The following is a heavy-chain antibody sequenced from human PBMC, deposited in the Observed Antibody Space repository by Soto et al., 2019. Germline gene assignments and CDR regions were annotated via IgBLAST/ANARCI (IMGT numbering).Heavy chain of an antibody. V-gene: IGHV3-48*01. D-gene: IGHD5-12*01. J-gene: IGHJ6*02. CDR1: GFTFSSYS. CDR3: ARADSGYAHGYYYYGMDV. Sequence: EVQLVESGGGLVQPGGSLRLSCAASGFTFSSYSMNWVRQAPGKGLEWVSYISSSSSTIYYADSVKGRFPISRDNAKNSLYLQMNSLRAEDTAVYYCARADSGYAHGYYYYGMDVWGQGTTVTVSS. CDR2: ISSSSSTI.